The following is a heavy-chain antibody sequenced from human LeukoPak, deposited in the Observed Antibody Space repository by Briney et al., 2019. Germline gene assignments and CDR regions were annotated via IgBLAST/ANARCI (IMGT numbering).Heavy chain of an antibody. D-gene: IGHD5-24*01. CDR3: ARDRSDGNYYMVV. J-gene: IGHJ6*03. Sequence: GGSLRLSCAASGFTVSNDYMSWVRQAPGKGLEWVSVIYGGGSTSYADSVKGRFTISRDNSKNTLYLQMNSLRVDDTGVYYCARDRSDGNYYMVVWGKGTTVIVSS. CDR1: GFTVSNDY. CDR2: IYGGGST. V-gene: IGHV3-53*01.